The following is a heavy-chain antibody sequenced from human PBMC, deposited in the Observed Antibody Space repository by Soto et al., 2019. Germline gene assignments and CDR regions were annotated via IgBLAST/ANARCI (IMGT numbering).Heavy chain of an antibody. CDR3: ARESEDLTSNFDY. V-gene: IGHV3-21*01. CDR2: ISSTTNYI. CDR1: GFTFSRYS. J-gene: IGHJ4*02. Sequence: EVQLVESGGGLVRPGGSLRLSCAASGFTFSRYSMNWVRQAPGKGLEWVSSISSTTNYIYYADSMKGRFTVSRDNATHSVYLDMNSLSAEDTAVYYCARESEDLTSNFDYWGQGTLVTVSS.